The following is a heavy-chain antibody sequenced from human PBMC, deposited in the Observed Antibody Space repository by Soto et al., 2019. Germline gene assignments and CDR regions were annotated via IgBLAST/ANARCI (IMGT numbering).Heavy chain of an antibody. CDR1: GFTFSNFD. J-gene: IGHJ1*01. D-gene: IGHD6-13*01. Sequence: PWGSLRLSCSASGFTFSNFDMSWFRQAPGKGLEWVSGISTSGGTTYYADSVKGRFTSSRDNSKNTLYLQMTSLRAEDTAVYYCATGTAAPAHWGQGTLVTVS. CDR3: ATGTAAPAH. V-gene: IGHV3-23*01. CDR2: ISTSGGTT.